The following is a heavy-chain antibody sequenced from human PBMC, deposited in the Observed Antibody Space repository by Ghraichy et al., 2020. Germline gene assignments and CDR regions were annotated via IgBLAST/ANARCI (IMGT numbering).Heavy chain of an antibody. D-gene: IGHD3-3*01. J-gene: IGHJ1*01. Sequence: GGSLRLSCAASGFTFSTYDMTWVRQAPGKGVEWVASLSGITNKTYYADSVKGRFTITRDNARNFFYLQMNSRRSEVTAVYFCARCLPPLRRSGEDFWGQGTLVTVSS. V-gene: IGHV3-21*06. CDR1: GFTFSTYD. CDR3: ARCLPPLRRSGEDF. CDR2: LSGITNKT.